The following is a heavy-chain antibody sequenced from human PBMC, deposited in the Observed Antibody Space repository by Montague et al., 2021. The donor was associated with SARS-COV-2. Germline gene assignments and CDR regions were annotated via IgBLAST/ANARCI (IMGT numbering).Heavy chain of an antibody. J-gene: IGHJ3*01. Sequence: SETLSLTCSVSSDSISSRSYCWAWTRQSPGKGLEWIGNICYGGSTYYNPSLRSRVVMSAETSKSQFSLKLYSVTAADTSIYYCARRRDRSTVVSPAVFDLWGQGTMVIVSS. CDR1: SDSISSRSYC. CDR3: ARRRDRSTVVSPAVFDL. D-gene: IGHD4-23*01. CDR2: ICYGGST. V-gene: IGHV4-39*01.